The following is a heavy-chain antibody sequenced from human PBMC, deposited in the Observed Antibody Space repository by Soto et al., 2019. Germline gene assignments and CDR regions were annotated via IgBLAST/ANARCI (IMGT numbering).Heavy chain of an antibody. Sequence: EVQLVESGGGLVKPGGSLRLSCAASGYTFSNAWMSWVRQAPGKGLVWVGRIKSKTDGGSTYYAAPVKGRFTISRDDSKNTLYLQMNSPKTEDTAVYYCTTVRSWSPLDGMDVWGQGTTVTVSS. CDR3: TTVRSWSPLDGMDV. CDR2: IKSKTDGGST. V-gene: IGHV3-15*01. D-gene: IGHD6-13*01. J-gene: IGHJ6*02. CDR1: GYTFSNAW.